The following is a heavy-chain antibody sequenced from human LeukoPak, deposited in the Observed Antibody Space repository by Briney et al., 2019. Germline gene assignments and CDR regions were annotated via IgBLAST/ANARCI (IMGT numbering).Heavy chain of an antibody. V-gene: IGHV4-34*01. CDR2: INHSGST. D-gene: IGHD3-10*01. CDR3: AGRITMVRGVPY. J-gene: IGHJ4*02. Sequence: SETLSLTCAVYGGSFSGYYWSWIRQPPGKGLEWIGEINHSGSTNYNPSLKSRVTISVDTSKNQFSLKLSSVTAADTAVYYCAGRITMVRGVPYWGQGTLVTVSS. CDR1: GGSFSGYY.